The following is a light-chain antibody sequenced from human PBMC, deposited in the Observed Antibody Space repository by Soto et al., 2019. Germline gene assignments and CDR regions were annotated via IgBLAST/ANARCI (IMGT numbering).Light chain of an antibody. CDR3: QKYSSVPV. J-gene: IGKJ3*01. Sequence: DIQMTQSPTSLSASVGDRVTITCRASQGIRNFVARYQQKPGKAPKLLIYAASTLQSGVPSRISGSGSGTDFTLTINSLQPEDVATYSCQKYSSVPVFGPGTKVEIK. CDR1: QGIRNF. CDR2: AAS. V-gene: IGKV1-27*01.